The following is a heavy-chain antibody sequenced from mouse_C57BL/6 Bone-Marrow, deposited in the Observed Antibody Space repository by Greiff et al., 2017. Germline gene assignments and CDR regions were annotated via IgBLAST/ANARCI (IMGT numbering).Heavy chain of an antibody. J-gene: IGHJ3*01. CDR1: GYTFTDYY. D-gene: IGHD1-1*01. CDR3: AREGYYGSSWFAY. V-gene: IGHV1-75*01. CDR2: IFPGSGST. Sequence: QVQLQQSGPELVKPGASVKISCKASGYTFTDYYINWVKQRPGQGLEWIGWIFPGSGSTYYNEKFKGKATLTVDKSSSTAYMLLSILTSEDSAVYFCAREGYYGSSWFAYWGQGTLVTVSA.